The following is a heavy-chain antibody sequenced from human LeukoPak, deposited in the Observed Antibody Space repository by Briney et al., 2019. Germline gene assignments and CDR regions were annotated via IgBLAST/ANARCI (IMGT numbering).Heavy chain of an antibody. CDR3: ARAHLASRRNWVDP. V-gene: IGHV4-61*02. D-gene: IGHD6-6*01. CDR1: GGSNSLGSDY. Sequence: SDTLSLTCSVSGGSNSLGSDYWSWIRQPAGQGLGWVGVVYTTGITHYNPSLKSRVPMSVDASKNKFSLNLSSVTAADTAVYYCARAHLASRRNWVDPWGEGALGTVSS. CDR2: VYTTGIT. J-gene: IGHJ5*02.